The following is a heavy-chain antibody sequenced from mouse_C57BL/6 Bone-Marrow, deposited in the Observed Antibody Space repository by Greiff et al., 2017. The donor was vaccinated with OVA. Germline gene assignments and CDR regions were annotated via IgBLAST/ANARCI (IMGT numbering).Heavy chain of an antibody. CDR3: ARGNFGSSFYAMDY. D-gene: IGHD1-1*01. CDR1: GFNIKNTY. J-gene: IGHJ4*01. Sequence: EVKLQQSVAELVRPGASVKLSCTASGFNIKNTYMHWVKQRPEQGLEWIGRIDPANDNTKYAPKFPGKATMTADTSSTTAYLQLSSLSSEDTAVYCCARGNFGSSFYAMDYWGQGTSVTVSS. CDR2: IDPANDNT. V-gene: IGHV14-3*01.